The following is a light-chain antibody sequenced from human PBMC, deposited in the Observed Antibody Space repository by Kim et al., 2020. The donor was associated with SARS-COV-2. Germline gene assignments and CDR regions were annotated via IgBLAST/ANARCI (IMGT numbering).Light chain of an antibody. CDR3: QQSYNWPWT. CDR2: DAS. CDR1: QSVSSY. Sequence: EIVMTQSPATLSVSPGERVTLSCRASQSVSSYLAWYQQKPGQAPRLLIYDASTRATSFPARFSGSGSGTEFTLTISSLQSEDFAVYYCQQSYNWPWTFGQGTKVDIK. V-gene: IGKV3-15*01. J-gene: IGKJ1*01.